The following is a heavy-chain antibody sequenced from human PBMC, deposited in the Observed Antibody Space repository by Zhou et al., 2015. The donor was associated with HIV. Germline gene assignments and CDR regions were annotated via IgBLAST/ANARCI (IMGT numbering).Heavy chain of an antibody. CDR3: AVRFGITMVRAASWYV. J-gene: IGHJ6*02. Sequence: QVQLVQSGAEVKKPGSSVKVSCKASGGTFSSYAISWVRQAPGQGLEWMGGIIPIFGTANYAQKFQGRVTITADESTSTAYMELSSLRSEDTAVYYCAVRFGITMVRAASWYVWGQGTTVTVSS. CDR1: GGTFSSYA. CDR2: IIPIFGTA. D-gene: IGHD3-10*01. V-gene: IGHV1-69*01.